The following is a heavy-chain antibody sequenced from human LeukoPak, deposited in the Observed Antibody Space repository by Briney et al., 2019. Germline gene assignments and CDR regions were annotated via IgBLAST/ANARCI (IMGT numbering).Heavy chain of an antibody. V-gene: IGHV1-69*13. D-gene: IGHD1-7*01. J-gene: IGHJ3*02. CDR2: IIPIFGTA. CDR3: ARAITGTFGAFDI. Sequence: SVKVSCKASGGTFSSYAISWVRQAPGQGLEWMGGIIPIFGTANYAQKFQGRVTITADESTSTAYMELSSLRSEDTAVYYCARAITGTFGAFDIWGQGTMVIVSS. CDR1: GGTFSSYA.